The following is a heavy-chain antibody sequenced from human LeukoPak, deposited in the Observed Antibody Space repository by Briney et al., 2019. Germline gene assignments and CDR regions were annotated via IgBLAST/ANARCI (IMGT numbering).Heavy chain of an antibody. D-gene: IGHD5-24*01. Sequence: PGGSLRLSCAASGFTFSSYAMHWVRQAPGKGLEWVAVISYDGSNKYYADSVKSRFTISRDNSKNTLYLQMNSLRAEDTAVYYCARETPRRGETRDGYRWGQGTLVTVSS. CDR2: ISYDGSNK. J-gene: IGHJ4*02. CDR1: GFTFSSYA. V-gene: IGHV3-30-3*01. CDR3: ARETPRRGETRDGYR.